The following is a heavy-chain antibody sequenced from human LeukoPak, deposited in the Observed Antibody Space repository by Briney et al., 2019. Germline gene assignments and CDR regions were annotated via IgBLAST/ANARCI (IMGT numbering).Heavy chain of an antibody. V-gene: IGHV1-8*01. D-gene: IGHD3-22*01. CDR3: ASGPAYYYDSSGYPDP. J-gene: IGHJ5*02. Sequence: ASVKVSCKASGYTFTSYDINWVRQATGQGLEWMGWMNPNSGNTGYAQKFQGRVTMTRNTSISTAYMELSSLRSEDTAVYYCASGPAYYYDSSGYPDPWGQGTLVTVSS. CDR1: GYTFTSYD. CDR2: MNPNSGNT.